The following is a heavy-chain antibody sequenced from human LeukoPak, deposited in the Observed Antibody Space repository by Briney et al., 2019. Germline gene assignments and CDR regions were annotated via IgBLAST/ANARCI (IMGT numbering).Heavy chain of an antibody. CDR2: ISSSGSTI. V-gene: IGHV3-48*03. J-gene: IGHJ4*02. CDR1: GFTFSSYE. D-gene: IGHD5-18*01. Sequence: GGSLRLSCAASGFTFSSYEMNWVRQAPGKGLEWVSYISSSGSTIYYADSVKGRFTISRDNAKNSLYLQMNSLRAEDTALYYCARVSAAMVPDYFDYWGQGTLVTVSS. CDR3: ARVSAAMVPDYFDY.